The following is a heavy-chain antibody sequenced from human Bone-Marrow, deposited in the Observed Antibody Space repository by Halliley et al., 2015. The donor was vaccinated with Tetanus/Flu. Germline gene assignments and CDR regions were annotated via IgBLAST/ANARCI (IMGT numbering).Heavy chain of an antibody. Sequence: SLRLSCVASAFTFRSSWMSWVRQAPGKGLDWVATIKEDGGDPHYGGSVRGRFIISRDNARNTLYLQMNSLRGDDTAMYYCARDPFCSGGDCYYGAYDIWGQGTMVTVSS. CDR1: AFTFRSSW. V-gene: IGHV3-7*01. CDR2: IKEDGGDP. J-gene: IGHJ3*02. D-gene: IGHD2-15*01. CDR3: ARDPFCSGGDCYYGAYDI.